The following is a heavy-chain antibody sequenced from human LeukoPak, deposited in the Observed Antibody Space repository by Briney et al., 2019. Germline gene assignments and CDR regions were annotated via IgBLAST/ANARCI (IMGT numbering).Heavy chain of an antibody. D-gene: IGHD3-22*01. Sequence: GGSLRVSCAASGFTFSSYAMHWVRQAPGKGLERVAVISHDGSNKYYADSVKGRFTISRDNSKNTLYLQMNSLRAEDTAVYYCARDGDTYYYDSSGYLYWGQGTLVTVSS. V-gene: IGHV3-30-3*01. CDR2: ISHDGSNK. CDR3: ARDGDTYYYDSSGYLY. J-gene: IGHJ4*02. CDR1: GFTFSSYA.